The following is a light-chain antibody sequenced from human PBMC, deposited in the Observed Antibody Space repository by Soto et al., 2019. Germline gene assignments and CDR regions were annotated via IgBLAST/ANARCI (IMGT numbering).Light chain of an antibody. Sequence: EIVLAQSPGTLSLSPGERATLSCRASQSVGNNYLAWYQQKPGQAPRFLIYDASSRATGIPDRFSGSGSGTDFTLTIRRLEPEDFAVYYCQQYGSTPLTFGGGTKVDIK. V-gene: IGKV3-20*01. CDR2: DAS. CDR1: QSVGNNY. J-gene: IGKJ4*01. CDR3: QQYGSTPLT.